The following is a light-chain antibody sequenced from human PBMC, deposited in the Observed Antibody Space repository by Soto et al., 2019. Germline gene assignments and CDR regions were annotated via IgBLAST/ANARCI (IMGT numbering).Light chain of an antibody. V-gene: IGKV1-39*01. Sequence: DIQMTQSPSSLSASVGDRVTITCRASQSISSYLNWYQQKPGKAPKLLIYAASSLQSGVPSRFSGSGSGTDFTLTISSLQPEDFATYYCQRDYNNIRTFGQGTKV. J-gene: IGKJ1*01. CDR2: AAS. CDR1: QSISSY. CDR3: QRDYNNIRT.